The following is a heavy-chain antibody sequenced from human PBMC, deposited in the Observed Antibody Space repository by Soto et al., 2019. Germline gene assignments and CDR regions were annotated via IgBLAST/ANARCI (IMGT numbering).Heavy chain of an antibody. CDR3: ARDRVQMVDGLDV. J-gene: IGHJ6*02. Sequence: QVQLVESGGGVVQPGRSRSLSCEAPGFTLSNNGMHGVRQAPGKGLEWVAVIWYDGINKYYADSVKGRFIISRDNSKNTVYLQMNSLRAEDTAVYYCARDRVQMVDGLDVWGQGTTVTVSS. CDR2: IWYDGINK. CDR1: GFTLSNNG. D-gene: IGHD2-15*01. V-gene: IGHV3-33*01.